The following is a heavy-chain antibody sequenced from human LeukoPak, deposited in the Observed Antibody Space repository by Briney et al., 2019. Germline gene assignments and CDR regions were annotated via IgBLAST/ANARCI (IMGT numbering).Heavy chain of an antibody. CDR3: ARGLGVVVAADYFDY. J-gene: IGHJ4*02. Sequence: ASVKVSCKASGYTFTSYGISWVRQAPGQGLEWMGWISAYNGNTNYAQKLQGRVTMTTDTSTSTAYMELRSLRSDDTAVYYCARGLGVVVAADYFDYWGQGTLVTVSS. CDR2: ISAYNGNT. D-gene: IGHD2-15*01. CDR1: GYTFTSYG. V-gene: IGHV1-18*04.